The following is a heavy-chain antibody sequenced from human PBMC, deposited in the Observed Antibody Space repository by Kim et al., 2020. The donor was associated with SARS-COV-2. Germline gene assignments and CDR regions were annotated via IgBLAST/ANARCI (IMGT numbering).Heavy chain of an antibody. Sequence: SVKVSCKASGGTFSSYAISWVRQAPGQGLEWMGGIIPIFGTANYAQKFQGRVTITADESTSTAYMELSSLRSEDTAVYYCAIDCSGGSCGGAWPNWFDPWGQGTLVTVSS. J-gene: IGHJ5*02. CDR2: IIPIFGTA. V-gene: IGHV1-69*13. D-gene: IGHD2-15*01. CDR1: GGTFSSYA. CDR3: AIDCSGGSCGGAWPNWFDP.